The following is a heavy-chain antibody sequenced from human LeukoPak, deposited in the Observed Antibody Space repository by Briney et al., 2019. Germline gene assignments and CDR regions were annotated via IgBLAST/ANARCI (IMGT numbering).Heavy chain of an antibody. V-gene: IGHV3-30*18. CDR2: ISYDGSNK. J-gene: IGHJ4*02. CDR3: AKEYTSGWPHDY. Sequence: TLSLTCAVSGGSISSSNWWSWVRQPPGKGLEWVAVISYDGSNKYYADSMKGRFTISRDNSKNTVYLQMNSLRAEDTAVYYCAKEYTSGWPHDYWGQGTLVTVSS. CDR1: GGSISSSN. D-gene: IGHD6-19*01.